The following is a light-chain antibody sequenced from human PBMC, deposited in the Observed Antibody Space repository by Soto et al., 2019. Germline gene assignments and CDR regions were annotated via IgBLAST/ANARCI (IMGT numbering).Light chain of an antibody. J-gene: IGKJ1*01. V-gene: IGKV3-20*01. CDR2: GAS. Sequence: EIVLTQSPGTLSLSPGERATLSCRASQSVSSSYLAWYQQKPGQAPRLLSYGASSRATGIPDRFSGSGSGTDFTLTISRLEPEDFAVYYCQQYGSPPWTFGQGTKVEIK. CDR1: QSVSSSY. CDR3: QQYGSPPWT.